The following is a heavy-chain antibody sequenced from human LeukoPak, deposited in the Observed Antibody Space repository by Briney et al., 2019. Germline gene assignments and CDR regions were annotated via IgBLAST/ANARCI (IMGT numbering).Heavy chain of an antibody. CDR2: IHPEGNEK. D-gene: IGHD6-19*01. Sequence: GGSLRLSCAVSGFTFSNFWMSWVRQAPGRGLEWVANIHPEGNEKYHVESVKGRFTISRDNAKNSLFLQMNGLRAEDTAVYYCAKDSQYSSGWYIDYWGQGTLVTVSS. CDR3: AKDSQYSSGWYIDY. V-gene: IGHV3-7*03. CDR1: GFTFSNFW. J-gene: IGHJ4*02.